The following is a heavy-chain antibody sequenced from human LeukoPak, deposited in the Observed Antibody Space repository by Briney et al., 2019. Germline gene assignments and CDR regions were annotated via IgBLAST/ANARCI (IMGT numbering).Heavy chain of an antibody. J-gene: IGHJ6*03. D-gene: IGHD5/OR15-5a*01. V-gene: IGHV3-48*01. CDR3: ARGSTNMDV. Sequence: GGSLRLSCAASGFGVTTYGMSWVRQAPGKGLEWVSYISSSSSTIYYADSVKGRFTISRDNAKNSLYLQMNSLRAEDTAVYYSARGSTNMDVWGKGTTVTISS. CDR2: ISSSSSTI. CDR1: GFGVTTYG.